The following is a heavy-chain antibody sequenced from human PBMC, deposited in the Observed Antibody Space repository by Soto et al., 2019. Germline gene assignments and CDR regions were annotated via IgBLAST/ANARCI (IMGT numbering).Heavy chain of an antibody. CDR3: ARALDLVVVVAAIEAFDI. Sequence: ASVKVSCKASGYTFTSYDINWVRQATGQGLEWMGWMNPNSGNTGYAQKFQGRVTMTRNTSISTAYMELSSLRSEDTAVYYCARALDLVVVVAAIEAFDIWGQGTMVTVSS. J-gene: IGHJ3*02. D-gene: IGHD2-15*01. CDR1: GYTFTSYD. CDR2: MNPNSGNT. V-gene: IGHV1-8*01.